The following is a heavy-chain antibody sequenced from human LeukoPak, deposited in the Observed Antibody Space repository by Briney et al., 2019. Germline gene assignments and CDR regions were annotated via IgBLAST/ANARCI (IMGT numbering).Heavy chain of an antibody. CDR1: ALSVSNNY. CDR3: AREVGVGTTSAFDI. V-gene: IGHV3-66*01. D-gene: IGHD1-26*01. J-gene: IGHJ3*02. Sequence: GGSLRLSCAASALSVSNNYMTWVRQAPGKGLEWVSIIRSDGSTYYADSVRGRFTISRDNSKNTLYLQMNSLRVEDTAVYYCAREVGVGTTSAFDIWGQGTMVTVSS. CDR2: IRSDGST.